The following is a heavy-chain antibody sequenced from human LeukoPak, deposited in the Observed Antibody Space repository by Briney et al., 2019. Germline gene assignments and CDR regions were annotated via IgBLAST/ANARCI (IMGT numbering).Heavy chain of an antibody. CDR1: GFTFSSYW. CDR2: ISPDGSTT. V-gene: IGHV3-74*01. CDR3: ARDREGTFDY. D-gene: IGHD1-26*01. Sequence: GGSLRLSCAASGFTFSSYWMHWVRQAPGKGLVWVSRISPDGSTTGHADSVKGRFTTSRDNAKNTLFLQMNSLRAEDTAVYYCARDREGTFDYWGQGTLVTVSS. J-gene: IGHJ4*02.